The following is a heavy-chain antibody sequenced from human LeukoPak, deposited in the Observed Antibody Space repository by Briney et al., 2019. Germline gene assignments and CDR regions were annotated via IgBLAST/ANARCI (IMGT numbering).Heavy chain of an antibody. Sequence: GGSLRLSCAASGFTFSSYWMSWVRQAPGKGLEWVANIKQDGSEKYYVDSVKGRFTISRDNAKNSLYLQMNSLRAEDTAVYYCASLGFISSWYFVGRSGGKNWFDPWGQGTLVTVSS. J-gene: IGHJ5*02. CDR3: ASLGFISSWYFVGRSGGKNWFDP. D-gene: IGHD6-13*01. CDR2: IKQDGSEK. CDR1: GFTFSSYW. V-gene: IGHV3-7*03.